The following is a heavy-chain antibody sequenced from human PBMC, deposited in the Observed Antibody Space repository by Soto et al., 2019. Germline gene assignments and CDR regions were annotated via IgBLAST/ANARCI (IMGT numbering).Heavy chain of an antibody. CDR1: EFVYSSCA. CDR3: EKDEGIQLWLFDY. D-gene: IGHD5-18*01. V-gene: IGHV3-23*01. Sequence: GGSVRLSVAACEFVYSSCALSWDSQAPGKGLEWVSAISGSDGSTYYADSVKGRFTISRDNSKNTLYLQMNSLRAEDTAVYYCEKDEGIQLWLFDYWGQGTLVTVSS. J-gene: IGHJ4*02. CDR2: ISGSDGST.